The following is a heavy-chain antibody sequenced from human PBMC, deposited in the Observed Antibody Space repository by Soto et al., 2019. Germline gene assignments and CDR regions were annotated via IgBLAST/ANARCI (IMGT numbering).Heavy chain of an antibody. CDR2: IYSGGST. J-gene: IGHJ3*02. V-gene: IGHV3-66*01. Sequence: GGSLRLSCAASGFTVSSNYMSWVRQAPGKGLEWVSVIYSGGSTYYADSVKGRFTISRDNSKNTLYLQMNSLRAEDTAVYYWARVQQQLVLRSNDAFDIWGQGTMVTVSS. CDR3: ARVQQQLVLRSNDAFDI. D-gene: IGHD6-13*01. CDR1: GFTVSSNY.